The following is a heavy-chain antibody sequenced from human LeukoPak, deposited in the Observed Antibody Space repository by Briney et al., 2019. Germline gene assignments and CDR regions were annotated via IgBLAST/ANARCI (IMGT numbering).Heavy chain of an antibody. CDR3: AAESERWLVRS. Sequence: PSETLSLTCTVSGGSISSYYWSWIRQPPGKGLEWVGQIYYSGGTNYNPSLKSRASISIHTSKNLFSLKLNSVTAADTAVYYCAAESERWLVRSWGQGTLVTVSS. CDR2: IYYSGGT. V-gene: IGHV4-59*03. D-gene: IGHD6-19*01. J-gene: IGHJ4*02. CDR1: GGSISSYY.